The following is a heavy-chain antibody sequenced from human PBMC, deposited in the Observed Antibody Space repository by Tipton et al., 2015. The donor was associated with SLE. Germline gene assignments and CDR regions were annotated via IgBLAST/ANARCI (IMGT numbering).Heavy chain of an antibody. J-gene: IGHJ4*02. CDR2: ISWNSGSI. D-gene: IGHD5-18*01. V-gene: IGHV3-9*01. CDR1: GFTFDDYA. CDR3: AKDYCEGYGI. Sequence: SLRLSCAASGFTFDDYAMHWVRQAPGKGLEWVSGISWNSGSIGYADSVKGRFTISRDNAKNSLYLQMNSLRAEDTALYYCAKDYCEGYGIWGQGTLV.